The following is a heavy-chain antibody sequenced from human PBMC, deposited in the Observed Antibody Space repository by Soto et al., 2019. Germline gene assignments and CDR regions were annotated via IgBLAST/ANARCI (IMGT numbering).Heavy chain of an antibody. CDR1: GYTFTSYD. Sequence: QVQLVQSGAEVKKPGASVKVSCKASGYTFTSYDINWVRQATGQGLEWMGWMNPNSGNTGYAQKFQGRVTMTRNTSISTAYMELSSLRSEDTAVYYCAGVGSGGLLWFGELFYMDVWGKGTTVTVSS. D-gene: IGHD3-10*01. CDR2: MNPNSGNT. CDR3: AGVGSGGLLWFGELFYMDV. J-gene: IGHJ6*03. V-gene: IGHV1-8*01.